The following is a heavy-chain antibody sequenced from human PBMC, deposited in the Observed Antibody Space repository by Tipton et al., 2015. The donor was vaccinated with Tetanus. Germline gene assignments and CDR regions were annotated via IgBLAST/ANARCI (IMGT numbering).Heavy chain of an antibody. D-gene: IGHD3-16*01. CDR1: GFNFGDYF. CDR3: AREQSGSYALFDC. CDR2: ITKTGSST. Sequence: AASGFNFGDYFMSWIRQAPGKGLEWISYITKTGSSTYYIDSVKGRFTISRDNDKKSLFLQMNSLRAEDTAVYFCAREQSGSYALFDCWGQGALVTVSS. J-gene: IGHJ4*02. V-gene: IGHV3-11*04.